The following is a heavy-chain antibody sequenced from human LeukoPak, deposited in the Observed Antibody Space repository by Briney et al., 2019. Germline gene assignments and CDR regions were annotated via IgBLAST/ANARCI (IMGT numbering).Heavy chain of an antibody. J-gene: IGHJ4*02. CDR1: GGSISSYY. CDR2: IYYSGSS. Sequence: KTSETLSLTCTVSGGSISSYYWSWIRQPPGKGLEWIGYIYYSGSSYNNPSLKSRVTISVDTSKNQFSLKLSSVTAADTAVYYCARWPNWNYAGLDYWGQGTLVTVSS. CDR3: ARWPNWNYAGLDY. D-gene: IGHD1-7*01. V-gene: IGHV4-59*08.